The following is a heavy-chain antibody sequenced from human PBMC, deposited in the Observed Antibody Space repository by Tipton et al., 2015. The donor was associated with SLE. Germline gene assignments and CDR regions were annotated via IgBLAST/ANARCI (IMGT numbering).Heavy chain of an antibody. J-gene: IGHJ3*02. CDR1: GGSISSYY. CDR3: ARGHVTEGGALGAFDI. D-gene: IGHD1-26*01. CDR2: IYYSGST. Sequence: TLSLTCTVSGGSISSYYWSWIRQPPGKGLEWIGYIYYSGSTSYNPSLKSRVTMSVDTSKNQLSLKLSSVTDADTAVYYCARGHVTEGGALGAFDIWGQGTMVTVSS. V-gene: IGHV4-59*01.